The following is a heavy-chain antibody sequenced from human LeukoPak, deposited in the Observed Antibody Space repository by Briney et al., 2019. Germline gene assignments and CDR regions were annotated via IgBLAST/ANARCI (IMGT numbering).Heavy chain of an antibody. CDR3: ARDNDFWSGYYTDGMDV. J-gene: IGHJ6*02. V-gene: IGHV3-21*01. Sequence: PGGPRRLSCAASGFTFSSYSLTWVRRAPGKGREWASSISSSSSYIYYADSVKGRFTISRDNAKNSLYLQMNSLRAEDTAVYYCARDNDFWSGYYTDGMDVWGQGTTVTVSS. CDR1: GFTFSSYS. D-gene: IGHD3-3*01. CDR2: ISSSSSYI.